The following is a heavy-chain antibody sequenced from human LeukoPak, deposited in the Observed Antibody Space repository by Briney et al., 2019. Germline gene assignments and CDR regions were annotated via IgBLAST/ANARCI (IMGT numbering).Heavy chain of an antibody. V-gene: IGHV3-11*01. CDR2: ITNSGTTI. CDR1: GFTFSDYY. Sequence: GGSLRLSCAASGFTFSDYYMSWIRQAPGKGLEWISYITNSGTTIYYADSVKGRFTISRDNAKNSLYLQMNSLRAEDTAVYYCARAESGYSSGWYAGRHNWFDPWGQGTLVTVSS. CDR3: ARAESGYSSGWYAGRHNWFDP. D-gene: IGHD6-19*01. J-gene: IGHJ5*02.